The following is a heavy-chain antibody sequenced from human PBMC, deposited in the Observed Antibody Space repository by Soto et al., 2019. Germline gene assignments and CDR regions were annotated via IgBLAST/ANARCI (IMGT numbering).Heavy chain of an antibody. CDR3: ARSGYSSGWEGGYFDY. V-gene: IGHV1-69*02. J-gene: IGHJ4*02. CDR1: GGTFSSYT. CDR2: IIPILGMA. D-gene: IGHD6-19*01. Sequence: SVKVSCKASGGTFSSYTISWVRQAPGQGLEWMGRIIPILGMANYAQKFQGRVTITADKSTSTAYMELSSLRSEDTAVYYCARSGYSSGWEGGYFDYWGQGTLVTVSS.